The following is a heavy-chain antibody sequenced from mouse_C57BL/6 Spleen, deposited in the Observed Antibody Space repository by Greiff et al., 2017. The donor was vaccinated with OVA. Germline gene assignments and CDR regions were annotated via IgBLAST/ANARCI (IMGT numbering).Heavy chain of an antibody. V-gene: IGHV1-52*01. CDR2: IDPSDSET. J-gene: IGHJ4*01. CDR3: ARHGNYYAMDY. Sequence: QVQLQQPGAELVRPGSSVKLSCKASGYTFTSYWMHWVKQRPIQGLEWIGNIDPSDSETHYNQKFKDKATLTVDKSSSTAYMQLSSLTSEDSAVYYCARHGNYYAMDYWGQGTSVTVSS. CDR1: GYTFTSYW. D-gene: IGHD2-1*01.